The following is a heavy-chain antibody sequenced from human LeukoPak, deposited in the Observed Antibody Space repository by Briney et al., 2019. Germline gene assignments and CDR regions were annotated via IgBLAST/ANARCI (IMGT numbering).Heavy chain of an antibody. CDR1: GGSFSGYY. J-gene: IGHJ4*02. D-gene: IGHD4-17*01. Sequence: SETLSLTCAVYGGSFSGYYWSWIRQPPGKGLEWIGEINHSGSTNYNPSLKSRVTISVDTSKNQFSLKLSSVTAADTAVYYCARGDYGDYGGSFDYWGQGTLVTVSS. CDR3: ARGDYGDYGGSFDY. V-gene: IGHV4-34*01. CDR2: INHSGST.